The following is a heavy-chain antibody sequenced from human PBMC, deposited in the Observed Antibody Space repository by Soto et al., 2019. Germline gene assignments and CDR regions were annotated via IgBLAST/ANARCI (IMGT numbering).Heavy chain of an antibody. CDR3: ARAAGDYFDY. CDR1: GGSISSYY. V-gene: IGHV4-59*01. D-gene: IGHD1-26*01. CDR2: IYHSGST. Sequence: QVQLQESGPGLVKPSETLSLTCTVSGGSISSYYWSWIRQPPGKGLEWIGYIYHSGSTKYNPSLKSRVPTSVDTSKNQFSLNLSSVPAADTAVYYCARAAGDYFDYWGQGTLVTVSS. J-gene: IGHJ4*02.